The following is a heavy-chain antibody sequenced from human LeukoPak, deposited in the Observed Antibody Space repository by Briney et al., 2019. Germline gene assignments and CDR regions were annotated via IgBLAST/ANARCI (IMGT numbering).Heavy chain of an antibody. CDR1: GFTFSSYA. D-gene: IGHD3-10*01. CDR3: AKDTDYYGSGSYSDP. CDR2: ISGSGGST. Sequence: PGGSLRLSCAASGFTFSSYAMSWVRQAPGKGLEWVSAISGSGGSTYYADSVKGRFTISRDNSKNTLYLQMNSLRAGDTAVYYCAKDTDYYGSGSYSDPWGQGTLVTVSS. J-gene: IGHJ5*02. V-gene: IGHV3-23*01.